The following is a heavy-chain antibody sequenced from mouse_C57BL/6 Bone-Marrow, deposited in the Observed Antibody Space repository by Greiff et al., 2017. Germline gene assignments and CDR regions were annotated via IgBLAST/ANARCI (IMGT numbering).Heavy chain of an antibody. V-gene: IGHV1-55*01. CDR3: AMDDYYGSSYGAMDY. CDR1: GYTFTSYW. D-gene: IGHD1-1*01. Sequence: VQLQQPGAELVKPGASVKMSCKASGYTFTSYWITWVKQRPGQGLEWIGDIYPGSGSTNYNEKFMSKATLTVDTSSSTAYMQLSSLTSEDSAVYYCAMDDYYGSSYGAMDYWGQGTSVTVSS. CDR2: IYPGSGST. J-gene: IGHJ4*01.